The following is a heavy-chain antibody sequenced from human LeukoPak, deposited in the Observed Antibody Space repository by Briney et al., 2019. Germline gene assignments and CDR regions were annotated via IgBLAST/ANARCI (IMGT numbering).Heavy chain of an antibody. CDR2: ISGSGGST. J-gene: IGHJ3*02. Sequence: GGSPRLSCAASGFTFSSYAMSWVRQAPGKGLEWVSAISGSGGSTYYADSVKGRFTISRDNSKNTLYLQMNSLRAEDTAVYYCAKYYDILTGYFDAFDIWGQGTMVTVSS. D-gene: IGHD3-9*01. V-gene: IGHV3-23*01. CDR1: GFTFSSYA. CDR3: AKYYDILTGYFDAFDI.